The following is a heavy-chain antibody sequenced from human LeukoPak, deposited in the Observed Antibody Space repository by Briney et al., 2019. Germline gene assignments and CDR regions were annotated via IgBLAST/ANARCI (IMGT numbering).Heavy chain of an antibody. CDR2: IYYSGST. CDR3: ARLHCSGGSCPFDY. Sequence: SSETLSLTCTVSGVSISSYYWSWIRQPPGKGLEWIGYIYYSGSTNYNPSLKSRVTISVDTSKNQFSLKLSSVTAADTAVYYCARLHCSGGSCPFDYWGQGTLVTVSS. CDR1: GVSISSYY. J-gene: IGHJ4*02. D-gene: IGHD2-15*01. V-gene: IGHV4-59*08.